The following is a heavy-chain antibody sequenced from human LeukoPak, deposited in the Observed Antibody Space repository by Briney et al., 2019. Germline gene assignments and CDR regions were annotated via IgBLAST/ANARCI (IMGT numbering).Heavy chain of an antibody. CDR3: AREGLYYSPTEDAFDI. CDR1: GFTFSSYE. V-gene: IGHV3-48*03. J-gene: IGHJ3*02. Sequence: GGSLRLSCAASGFTFSSYEMNWVRQAPGKGLEWVSYISSSGSTIYYADSVKGRFTISRDSAKNSLYLQMNSLRAEDTAVYYCAREGLYYSPTEDAFDIWGQGTMVTVSS. D-gene: IGHD3-10*01. CDR2: ISSSGSTI.